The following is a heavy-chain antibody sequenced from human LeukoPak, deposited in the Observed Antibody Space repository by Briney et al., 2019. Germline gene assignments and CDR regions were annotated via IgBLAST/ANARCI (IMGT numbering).Heavy chain of an antibody. D-gene: IGHD6-19*01. CDR1: GYTFTSYY. CDR3: ARGCSGCGFDY. CDR2: ISAYNGNT. Sequence: RASVKVSCKASGYTFTSYYMHWVRQAPGQGLEWMGWISAYNGNTNYAQKLQGRVTMTTDTSTSTAYMELRSLRSDDTAVYYCARGCSGCGFDYWGQGTLVTVSS. V-gene: IGHV1-18*04. J-gene: IGHJ4*02.